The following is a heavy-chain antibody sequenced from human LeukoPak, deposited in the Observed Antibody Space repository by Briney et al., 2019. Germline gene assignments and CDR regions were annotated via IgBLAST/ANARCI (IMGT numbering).Heavy chain of an antibody. CDR2: TYYRSKWYN. J-gene: IGHJ5*02. V-gene: IGHV6-1*01. Sequence: SQTLSLTCAISGDSVSSNSAAWNWIRQSPSRGLEWLGRTYYRSKWYNDYAVSVKSRIIINPDTSKNQFSLQLNSVTPEDTAVYYCARVGGWQWLGNWFDPWGQGTLVTVSS. CDR1: GDSVSSNSAA. CDR3: ARVGGWQWLGNWFDP. D-gene: IGHD6-19*01.